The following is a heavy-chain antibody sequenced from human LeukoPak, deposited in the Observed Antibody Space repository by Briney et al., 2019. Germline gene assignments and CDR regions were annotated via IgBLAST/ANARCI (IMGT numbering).Heavy chain of an antibody. CDR2: ISYDGSNK. V-gene: IGHV3-30*18. Sequence: GGSLRLSCEASGFTFSSYGMHWVRQAPGKGLEWVAVISYDGSNKYYTDSVKGRFTISRDNSKNTLYLQMNSLRAEDTAVYYCANENYYDSSANFDYWGQGTLVTVSS. CDR1: GFTFSSYG. D-gene: IGHD3-22*01. J-gene: IGHJ4*02. CDR3: ANENYYDSSANFDY.